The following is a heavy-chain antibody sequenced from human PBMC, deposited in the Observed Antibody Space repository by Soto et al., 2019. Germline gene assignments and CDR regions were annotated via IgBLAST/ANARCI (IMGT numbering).Heavy chain of an antibody. J-gene: IGHJ4*02. Sequence: GGSLRLSCAASGFTFSTYAMTWVRQAPGKGLKWVSDLSGSSATIYYADSVKGRFTISRDNSKNSLYLQMNSLKAEDTAVYYCARGGSGYLDNWGQGTLVTVSS. CDR2: LSGSSATI. V-gene: IGHV3-23*01. D-gene: IGHD2-15*01. CDR1: GFTFSTYA. CDR3: ARGGSGYLDN.